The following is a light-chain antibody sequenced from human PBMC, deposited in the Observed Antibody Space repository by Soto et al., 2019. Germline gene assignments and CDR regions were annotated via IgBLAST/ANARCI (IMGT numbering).Light chain of an antibody. CDR1: SSDVGGYNY. J-gene: IGLJ1*01. Sequence: QSALTQPASVSGSPGQSITISCTGTSSDVGGYNYVSWYQQHPGKAPKLMIYDVSNRPFGVSNRFSGSKSGNTASLTISGLQADDEADHDCSSYTSSSTLLYVFGTGTKVTVL. CDR3: SSYTSSSTLLYV. CDR2: DVS. V-gene: IGLV2-14*01.